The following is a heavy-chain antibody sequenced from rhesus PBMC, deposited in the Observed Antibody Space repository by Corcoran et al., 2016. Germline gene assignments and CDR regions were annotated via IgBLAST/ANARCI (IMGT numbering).Heavy chain of an antibody. CDR3: ARDNMGSLDY. Sequence: QVQLQESGPGLVKPSETLSRTCAVSGASINSGYAWSWIHQTTGKGLEGIGYIDLNGHIRNQKPALKIRFTISRDTSKSQFSLNLNSVTAADSAMYVCARDNMGSLDYWGQGVLVTVSS. D-gene: IGHD2-15*01. J-gene: IGHJ4*01. CDR1: GASINSGYA. CDR2: IDLNGHIR. V-gene: IGHV4-127*01.